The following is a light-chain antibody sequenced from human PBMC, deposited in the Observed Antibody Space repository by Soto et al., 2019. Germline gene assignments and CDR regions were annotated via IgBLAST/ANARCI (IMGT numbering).Light chain of an antibody. CDR1: SSNIGNNA. V-gene: IGLV1-36*01. CDR2: YDD. J-gene: IGLJ1*01. Sequence: QSVLTQPPSVSEAPRQRVTISCSGSSSNIGNNAVNWYQQLPGKAPKLLIYYDDLLPSGVSDRFSGSKSGTSASLAISGLQSEDEADYYCAAWDDSLNGPGYVFGTGTKVT. CDR3: AAWDDSLNGPGYV.